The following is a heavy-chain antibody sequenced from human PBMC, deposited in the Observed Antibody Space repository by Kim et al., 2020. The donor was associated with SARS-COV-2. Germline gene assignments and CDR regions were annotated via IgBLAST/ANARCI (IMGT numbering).Heavy chain of an antibody. CDR2: I. J-gene: IGHJ6*02. CDR3: AKETGYYGMDV. Sequence: IGYADVLKGRFTISRDNAKNSLYLQMNSLRAEDTALYYCAKETGYYGMDVWGQGTTVTVSS. V-gene: IGHV3-9*01.